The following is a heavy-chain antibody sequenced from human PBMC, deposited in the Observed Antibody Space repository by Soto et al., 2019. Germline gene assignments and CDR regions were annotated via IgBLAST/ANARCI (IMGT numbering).Heavy chain of an antibody. J-gene: IGHJ6*03. V-gene: IGHV4-34*01. Sequence: SETLSLTCAVYGGSFSGYYWSWIRQPPGKGLEWIGEINHSGSTNYNPSLKSRVTISVDTSKNQFSLKLSSVTAADTAVYYCAGLGYCTNGVCYRLRQYYYYMDVWGKGTTVTVSS. CDR3: AGLGYCTNGVCYRLRQYYYYMDV. CDR2: INHSGST. CDR1: GGSFSGYY. D-gene: IGHD2-8*01.